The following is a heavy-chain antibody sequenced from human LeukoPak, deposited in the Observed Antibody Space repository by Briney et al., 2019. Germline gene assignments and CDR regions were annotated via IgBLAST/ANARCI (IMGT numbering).Heavy chain of an antibody. CDR3: AREVRRTWYYTDV. D-gene: IGHD1-7*01. Sequence: AAVKVSCKASGYTFTSYGSSWVRHPPGQGLEWMGWIFAYNGNTHYAQKPQGSVTPTPDTSTSTAYMELRSLRSDDTGVYYCAREVRRTWYYTDVWGKGNPVTLSS. CDR1: GYTFTSYG. CDR2: IFAYNGNT. J-gene: IGHJ6*03. V-gene: IGHV1-18*01.